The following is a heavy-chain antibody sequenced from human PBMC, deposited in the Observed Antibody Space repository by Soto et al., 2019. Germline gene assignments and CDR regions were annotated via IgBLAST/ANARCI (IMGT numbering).Heavy chain of an antibody. CDR3: ARARRIRFLEWLTWGDAFDI. Sequence: GGSLRLSCAASGFTFSSYWMHWVRQAPGKGLVWVSRINSDGSSTSYADSVKGRFTISRDNAKNTLYLQMNSLRAEDTAVYYCARARRIRFLEWLTWGDAFDIWGQGTMVTVSS. D-gene: IGHD3-3*01. V-gene: IGHV3-74*01. J-gene: IGHJ3*02. CDR2: INSDGSST. CDR1: GFTFSSYW.